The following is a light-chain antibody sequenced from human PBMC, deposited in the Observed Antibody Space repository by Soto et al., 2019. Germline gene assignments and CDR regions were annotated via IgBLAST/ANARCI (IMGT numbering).Light chain of an antibody. CDR2: DAS. V-gene: IGKV1-33*01. CDR1: QDIRNY. J-gene: IGKJ4*01. Sequence: DIQMTQSPSSLSASVGDRVTITCQASQDIRNYLNWYQQKPGKDPNLLIYDASNLRAGVPSRFRGSGSGTEFTFTISSLQPEDIATYYCQHYDHLPPLSFGGGTKVEIK. CDR3: QHYDHLPPLS.